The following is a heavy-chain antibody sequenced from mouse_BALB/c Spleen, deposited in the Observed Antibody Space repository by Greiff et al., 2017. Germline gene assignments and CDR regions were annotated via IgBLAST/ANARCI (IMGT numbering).Heavy chain of an antibody. CDR3: ARSGYDYEFAY. J-gene: IGHJ3*01. CDR2: ISSGSSTI. V-gene: IGHV5-17*02. D-gene: IGHD2-4*01. Sequence: EVQGVESGGGLVQPGGSRKLSCAASGFTFSSFGMHWVRQAPEKGLEWVAYISSGSSTIYYADTVKGRFTISRDNPKNTLFLQMTSLRSEDTAMYYCARSGYDYEFAYWGQGTLVTVSA. CDR1: GFTFSSFG.